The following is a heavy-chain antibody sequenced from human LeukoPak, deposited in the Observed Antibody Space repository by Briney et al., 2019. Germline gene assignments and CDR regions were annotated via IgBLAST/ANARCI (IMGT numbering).Heavy chain of an antibody. CDR3: ARESLWSGYFSDGMDV. Sequence: GASVEVSCKASGYTFTSYGISWVRQAPGQGLEWMGWISAYNGNTNYAQKLQGRVTMTTDTSTSTAYMELRSLRSDDTAVYYCARESLWSGYFSDGMDVWGQGTTVTVSS. D-gene: IGHD3-3*01. CDR1: GYTFTSYG. J-gene: IGHJ6*02. CDR2: ISAYNGNT. V-gene: IGHV1-18*01.